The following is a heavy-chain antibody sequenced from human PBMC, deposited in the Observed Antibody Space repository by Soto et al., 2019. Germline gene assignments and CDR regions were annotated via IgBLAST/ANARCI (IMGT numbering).Heavy chain of an antibody. CDR1: GDTFTNYY. Sequence: QVQLMQSGAEVKKPGASVKVSCKASGDTFTNYYIHWVRQAPGQGLEWMGTVNPSGGHTTYAQHFLGRVTMTRDTATSTLYRELTSLTADATAGYYCARGGRVVVVTAALDYGGQGTLVTVCS. V-gene: IGHV1-46*01. CDR3: ARGGRVVVVTAALDY. CDR2: VNPSGGHT. J-gene: IGHJ4*02. D-gene: IGHD2-21*02.